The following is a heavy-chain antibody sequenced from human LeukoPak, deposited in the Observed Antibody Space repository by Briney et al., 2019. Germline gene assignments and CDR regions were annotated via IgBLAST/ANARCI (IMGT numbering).Heavy chain of an antibody. J-gene: IGHJ4*02. Sequence: SETLSLTCTVSGGSISSSSYYWGWIRQPPGKGLGWIGSIYYSGSTYYNPSLKSRVTISVDTSKNQFSLNLWSMTAADTAVYYCATPAGPYGDYDYWGQGTLVTVSS. D-gene: IGHD4-17*01. V-gene: IGHV4-39*01. CDR1: GGSISSSSYY. CDR3: ATPAGPYGDYDY. CDR2: IYYSGST.